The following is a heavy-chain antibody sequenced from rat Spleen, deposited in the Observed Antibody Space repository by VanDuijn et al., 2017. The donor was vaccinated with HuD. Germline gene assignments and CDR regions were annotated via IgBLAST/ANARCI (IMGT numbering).Heavy chain of an antibody. D-gene: IGHD1-11*01. CDR1: GFTFSDYN. Sequence: EVQLVESGGGLVQPGRSLKLSCAASGFTFSDYNMAWVRQAPKKGLEWVATIIYDGSRTYYRDSVKGRFTITRDNAKSTLYLQRDSLRSEDTATYYGATHKGYHLFDYWGQGVMVTVSS. V-gene: IGHV5S10*01. CDR2: IIYDGSRT. J-gene: IGHJ2*01. CDR3: ATHKGYHLFDY.